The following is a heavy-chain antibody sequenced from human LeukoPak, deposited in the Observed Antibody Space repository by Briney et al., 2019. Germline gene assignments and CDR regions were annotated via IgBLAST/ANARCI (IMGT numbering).Heavy chain of an antibody. CDR3: ARGYDGGGYFQY. V-gene: IGHV3-7*01. Sequence: PGRSLRLSCAASGFTLTTYCMDWVRQAARKGMEWVGNMKQEGSEKMYVDSVKSRFTISRDNAKNSLYLQMNSLSAEDTAVYYCARGYDGGGYFQYWGQGTLVTVSS. J-gene: IGHJ1*01. CDR2: MKQEGSEK. D-gene: IGHD2-15*01. CDR1: GFTLTTYC.